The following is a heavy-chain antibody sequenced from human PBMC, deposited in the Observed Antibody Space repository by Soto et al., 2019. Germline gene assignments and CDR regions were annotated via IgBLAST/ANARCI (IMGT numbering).Heavy chain of an antibody. CDR2: ISYDGVNR. J-gene: IGHJ4*02. Sequence: PGGSLRLSCAASGFAFSSDGMHWVRQAPGKGLEWVAVISYDGVNRYYASSVEGQFTISRDNSKNTLYLQMNSLRVEDTAVYYCEKSEHNGKYLDYWGQGALGTVSS. CDR3: EKSEHNGKYLDY. CDR1: GFAFSSDG. V-gene: IGHV3-30*18. D-gene: IGHD1-26*01.